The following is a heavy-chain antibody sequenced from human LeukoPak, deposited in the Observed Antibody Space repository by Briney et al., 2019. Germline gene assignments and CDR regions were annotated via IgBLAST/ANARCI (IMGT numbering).Heavy chain of an antibody. CDR3: AVVAANSYFDY. CDR2: IRYDGSNK. V-gene: IGHV3-30*02. Sequence: KVLEWVAFIRYDGSNKHYADSVKGRFTISRDNSKNTLYLQMNSRRAGDTAVYYCAVVAANSYFDYWGQGTLVTVSS. D-gene: IGHD2-15*01. J-gene: IGHJ4*02.